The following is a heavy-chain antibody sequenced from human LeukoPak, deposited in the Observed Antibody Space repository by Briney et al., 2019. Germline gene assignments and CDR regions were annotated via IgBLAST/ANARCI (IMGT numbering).Heavy chain of an antibody. Sequence: GGSLRLSCADPGFTFSSYLMHWVRQAPGKGLVWVSRINSDGSSTSYADSVRGRFTISRDNAKNTLYLQMNSLRAEDTAVYYCARSNHCSGGSCYSAWFDPWGQGTLVTVSS. D-gene: IGHD2-15*01. CDR1: GFTFSSYL. J-gene: IGHJ5*02. V-gene: IGHV3-74*01. CDR2: INSDGSST. CDR3: ARSNHCSGGSCYSAWFDP.